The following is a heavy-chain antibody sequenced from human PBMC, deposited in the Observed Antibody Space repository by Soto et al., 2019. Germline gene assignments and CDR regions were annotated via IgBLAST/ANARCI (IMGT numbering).Heavy chain of an antibody. CDR2: IYYSGST. J-gene: IGHJ4*02. CDR1: GGSTSSSSYY. Sequence: PSKTVSPTCVVLGGSTSSSSYYWAWIRQPPGKELEWIGSIYYSGSTYYNPSPKSRVTISVETSKNQFSLKLSSVTAADTALYCCARHDFWIGFIDYWGQGTLVTVSS. D-gene: IGHD3-3*01. V-gene: IGHV4-39*01. CDR3: ARHDFWIGFIDY.